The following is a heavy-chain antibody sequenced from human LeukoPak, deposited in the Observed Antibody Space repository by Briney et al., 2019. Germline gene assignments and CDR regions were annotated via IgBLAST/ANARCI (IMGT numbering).Heavy chain of an antibody. D-gene: IGHD2-21*02. Sequence: GGSLRLSCAASGFTFSSNTMSWVRQAPGKGLEWVSTISGNYGSTYYADSVKGRFTISRDNFKNTVFLRMNSLRAEDTAVYYCAKVVLLLTASDAFDFWGQGTKVTVSS. V-gene: IGHV3-23*01. CDR3: AKVVLLLTASDAFDF. CDR1: GFTFSSNT. J-gene: IGHJ3*01. CDR2: ISGNYGST.